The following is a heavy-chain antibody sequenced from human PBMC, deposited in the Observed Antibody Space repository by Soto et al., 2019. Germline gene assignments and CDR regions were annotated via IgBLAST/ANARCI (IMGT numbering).Heavy chain of an antibody. D-gene: IGHD2-2*01. V-gene: IGHV4-59*08. CDR1: GGSISSYY. J-gene: IGHJ6*02. CDR2: IYYSGST. CDR3: ARLGPAAEYYYYGMDV. Sequence: SETLSLTCTVSGGSISSYYWSWIRQPPGKGLEWIGYIYYSGSTNYNPSLKSRVTISVDTSKNQFSLKLSSVTAADTAVYYCARLGPAAEYYYYGMDVWGQGTTVTVSS.